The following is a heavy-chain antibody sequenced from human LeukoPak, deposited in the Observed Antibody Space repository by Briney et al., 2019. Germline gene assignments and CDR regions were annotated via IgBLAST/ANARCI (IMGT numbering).Heavy chain of an antibody. V-gene: IGHV4-34*01. Sequence: SETLSLTCAVYGGSFSGYYWSWIRQPPGKGLEWIGEINHSGSTNYNPSLKSRVTISVDTSKNQFSLKLSSVTAADTAVYYCARARGYFDYWGQGTLVTVSS. J-gene: IGHJ4*02. CDR2: INHSGST. CDR3: ARARGYFDY. CDR1: GGSFSGYY.